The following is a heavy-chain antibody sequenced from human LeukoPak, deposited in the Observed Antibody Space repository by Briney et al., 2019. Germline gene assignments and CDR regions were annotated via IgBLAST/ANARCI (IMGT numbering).Heavy chain of an antibody. CDR3: VTYSGCDPGRY. V-gene: IGHV3-64D*06. CDR1: GFTFSTYS. CDR2: INYYWGCS. Sequence: GGSVRLSCSASGFTFSTYSMHWVRPAPGRGLEYVSGINYYWGCSNFADSVKGRFTISSDNFKNTLYLQMNRLRTEDTAVYYCVTYSGCDPGRYWGQGTLVTAS. J-gene: IGHJ4*02. D-gene: IGHD5-12*01.